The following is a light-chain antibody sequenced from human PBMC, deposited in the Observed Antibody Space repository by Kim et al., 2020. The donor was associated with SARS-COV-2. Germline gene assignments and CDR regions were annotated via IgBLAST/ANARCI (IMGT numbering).Light chain of an antibody. CDR2: LGS. V-gene: IGKV2-28*01. J-gene: IGKJ5*01. Sequence: PASISCRSSQSLLNGNGYNYLDWYLQKPGHSPQLLIYLGSNRASGVPDRFSGSGSGTDFTLRISRVEAEDVGVYYCMQTVQPPRTFGQGTRLEIK. CDR3: MQTVQPPRT. CDR1: QSLLNGNGYNY.